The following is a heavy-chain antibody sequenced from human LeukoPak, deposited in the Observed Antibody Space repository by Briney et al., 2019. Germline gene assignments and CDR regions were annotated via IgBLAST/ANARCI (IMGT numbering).Heavy chain of an antibody. CDR2: IYSGGST. V-gene: IGHV3-53*01. D-gene: IGHD4-11*01. J-gene: IGHJ6*02. CDR3: ARASLDYSNYLFYYYGMDV. Sequence: GGSLRLSCAASGFIVSSNYMSWVRQAPGKGLEWVSVIYSGGSTYYADSVKGRFTISRDNSKNTLYLQMNSLRAEDTAVYYCARASLDYSNYLFYYYGMDVWGQGTTVTVSS. CDR1: GFIVSSNY.